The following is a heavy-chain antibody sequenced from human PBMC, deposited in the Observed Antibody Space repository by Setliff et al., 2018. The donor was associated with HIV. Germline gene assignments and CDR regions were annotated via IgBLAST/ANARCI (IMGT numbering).Heavy chain of an antibody. D-gene: IGHD6-19*01. CDR3: ASSAVAGSTPVLIYYYYGMDV. J-gene: IGHJ6*02. CDR2: INVDNDNT. V-gene: IGHV1-3*01. CDR1: GYALTTYA. Sequence: ASVKVSCKASGYALTTYAMHWVRQAPGQRFEWMGWINVDNDNTKYSQKFQGRVTLTRDTSASTAYMELSGLRSEDTAVYYCASSAVAGSTPVLIYYYYGMDVWGQGTAVTVSS.